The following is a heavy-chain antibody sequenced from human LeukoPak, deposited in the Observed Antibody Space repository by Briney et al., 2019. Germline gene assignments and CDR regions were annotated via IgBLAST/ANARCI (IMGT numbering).Heavy chain of an antibody. CDR2: ISNSGGYT. V-gene: IGHV3-11*05. Sequence: PGGSLRLSCAASGFTLSNYYMSWIRQAPGKGLEWMSYISNSGGYTNYADSVKGRFTISRDNAKNSLYLQMNSLRAEDTAVYYCARDRGVHYDSSGYYDYWGQGTLVTVSS. D-gene: IGHD3-22*01. CDR3: ARDRGVHYDSSGYYDY. CDR1: GFTLSNYY. J-gene: IGHJ4*02.